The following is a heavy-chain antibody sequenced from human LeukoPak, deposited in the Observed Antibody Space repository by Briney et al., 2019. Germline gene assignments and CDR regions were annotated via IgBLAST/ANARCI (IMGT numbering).Heavy chain of an antibody. CDR1: VYSISSDYY. V-gene: IGHV4-38-2*02. D-gene: IGHD6-19*01. J-gene: IGHJ5*02. CDR3: ARDRPTLSGWSWFDP. CDR2: ISHSGST. Sequence: SETLSLTCAVSVYSISSDYYWGWIRPSPGKGLEWIGTISHSGSTYYNPSLKSRVTISVDKSKNQFSLKLTSVTAADTAVYYCARDRPTLSGWSWFDPWGQGTLVTVCS.